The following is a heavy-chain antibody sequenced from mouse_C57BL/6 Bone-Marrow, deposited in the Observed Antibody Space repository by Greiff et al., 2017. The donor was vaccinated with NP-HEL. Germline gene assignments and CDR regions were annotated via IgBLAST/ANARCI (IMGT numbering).Heavy chain of an antibody. CDR1: GFTFSDAW. Sequence: EVKLMESGGGLVQPGGSMKLSCAASGFTFSDAWMDWVRQSPEKGLEWVAEIRNKANNHATYYAESVKGRFTISRDDSKSSVYLQMNSLRAEDTGIYYCAWRVWLRGYAMDYWGQGTSVTVSS. D-gene: IGHD2-2*01. CDR2: IRNKANNHAT. J-gene: IGHJ4*01. CDR3: AWRVWLRGYAMDY. V-gene: IGHV6-6*01.